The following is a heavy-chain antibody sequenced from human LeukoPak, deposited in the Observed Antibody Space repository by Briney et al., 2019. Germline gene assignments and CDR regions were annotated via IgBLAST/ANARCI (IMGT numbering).Heavy chain of an antibody. V-gene: IGHV1-2*02. CDR2: INPNSGGT. J-gene: IGHJ1*01. Sequence: ASVKVSCTASGYTFTGYYMHWVRQAPGQGLEWMGWINPNSGGTNYAQKFQGRVTMTRDTSISTAYMELSRLRSDDTAVYYCARVAGSRRYYDILTGYPLFGHWGQGTLVTVSS. D-gene: IGHD3-9*01. CDR1: GYTFTGYY. CDR3: ARVAGSRRYYDILTGYPLFGH.